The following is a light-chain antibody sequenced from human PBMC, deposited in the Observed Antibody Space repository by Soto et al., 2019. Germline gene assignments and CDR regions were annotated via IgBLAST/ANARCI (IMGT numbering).Light chain of an antibody. CDR1: QNIRSS. CDR2: DAS. Sequence: ELVMTQSPASLSASPGERVTLSCRASQNIRSSLAWYQQRPGQAPRLLIYDASTRATGIPARFSGGGSGTEFTLTISSLQSEDFAVYYCQQYNSWPPITFGQGTRLEI. J-gene: IGKJ5*01. V-gene: IGKV3-15*01. CDR3: QQYNSWPPIT.